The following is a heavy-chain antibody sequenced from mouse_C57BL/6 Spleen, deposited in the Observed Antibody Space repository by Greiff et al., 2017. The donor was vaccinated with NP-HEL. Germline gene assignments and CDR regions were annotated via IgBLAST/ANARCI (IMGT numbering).Heavy chain of an antibody. CDR2: ISYDGSN. CDR3: ARGGNGYDGGVFAY. V-gene: IGHV3-6*01. J-gene: IGHJ3*01. CDR1: GYSITSGYY. D-gene: IGHD2-2*01. Sequence: ESGPGLVKPSQSLSLTCSVTGYSITSGYYWNWIRQFPGNKLEWMGYISYDGSNNYNPSLKNRISITRDTSKNQFFLKLNSVTTEDTATYYCARGGNGYDGGVFAYWGQGTLVTVSA.